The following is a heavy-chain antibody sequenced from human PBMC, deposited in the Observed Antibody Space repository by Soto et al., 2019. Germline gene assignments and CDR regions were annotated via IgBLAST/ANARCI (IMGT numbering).Heavy chain of an antibody. D-gene: IGHD3-3*01. J-gene: IGHJ4*02. CDR3: ARGPFTIFGVVTMGYFDY. CDR1: GGTFSSYA. CDR2: MNPNSGNT. V-gene: IGHV1-8*02. Sequence: VDSVKVSCKPSGGTFSSYAISWVRQATGQGLEWMGWMNPNSGNTGYAQKFQGRVTMTRNTSISTAYMELSSLRSEDTAGYYCARGPFTIFGVVTMGYFDYWGQGTLGRVYS.